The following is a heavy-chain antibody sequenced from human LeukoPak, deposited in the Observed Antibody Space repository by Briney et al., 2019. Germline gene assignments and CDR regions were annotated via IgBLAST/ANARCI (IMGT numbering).Heavy chain of an antibody. D-gene: IGHD6-19*01. CDR1: GFTVSSNY. CDR3: ARAHISGNWYFDL. V-gene: IGHV3-53*01. J-gene: IGHJ2*01. CDR2: IYSGGKI. Sequence: GGSLRLSCAASGFTVSSNYMSWVRQAPGKGLQWVSVIYSGGKIYYADSVKGRFTIPRDSSKNTLDLQMNSLRAEDTAVYYCARAHISGNWYFDLWGRGTLVIVSS.